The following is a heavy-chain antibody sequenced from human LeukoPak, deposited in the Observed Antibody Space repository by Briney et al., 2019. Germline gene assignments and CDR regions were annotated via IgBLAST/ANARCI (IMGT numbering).Heavy chain of an antibody. CDR2: INPNSGGT. CDR3: ARERRAALWFGPHTDEHSFDP. CDR1: GYTFTGYY. J-gene: IGHJ5*02. V-gene: IGHV1-2*02. D-gene: IGHD3-10*01. Sequence: ASVKVSCKASGYTFTGYYMHWVRQAPGQGLEWMGWINPNSGGTNYAQKFQGRVTMTRDTSISTAYMELSRLRSDDTAVYYCARERRAALWFGPHTDEHSFDPWGQGTLVTVSS.